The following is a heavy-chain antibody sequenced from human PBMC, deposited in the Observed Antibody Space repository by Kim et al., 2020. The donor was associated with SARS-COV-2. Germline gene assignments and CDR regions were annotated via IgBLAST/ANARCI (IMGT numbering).Heavy chain of an antibody. Sequence: GGSLRLSCAASGFTFSSYAMHWVRQAPGKGLEWVAVIWYDGSNKYYADSVKGRFTISRDNSKNTLYLQMNSLRAEDTAVYYCAKDLSFGPSASRITESGNWGQGTLVTVSS. CDR1: GFTFSSYA. CDR3: AKDLSFGPSASRITESGN. CDR2: IWYDGSNK. J-gene: IGHJ4*02. V-gene: IGHV3-33*06. D-gene: IGHD3-10*01.